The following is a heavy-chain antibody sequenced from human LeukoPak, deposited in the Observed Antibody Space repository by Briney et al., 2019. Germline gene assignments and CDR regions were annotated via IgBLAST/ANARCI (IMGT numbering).Heavy chain of an antibody. CDR1: GFTFSNAW. CDR3: ARGIIQTFDY. CDR2: ISSSSSYI. D-gene: IGHD2-21*01. Sequence: GGSLRLSCAASGFTFSNAWMSWVRQAPGKGLEWVSSISSSSSYIYYADSVKGRFTISRDNAKNSLYLQMNSLRAEDTAVYYCARGIIQTFDYWGQGTLVTVSS. J-gene: IGHJ4*02. V-gene: IGHV3-21*01.